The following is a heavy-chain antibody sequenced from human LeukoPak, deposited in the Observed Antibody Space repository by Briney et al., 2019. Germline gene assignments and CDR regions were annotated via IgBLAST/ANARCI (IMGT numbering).Heavy chain of an antibody. Sequence: ASLKASCKASGYTFTSYYMHWVRQAAGQGLEWMGIINPSGGSTSYAQKFQGRVTMTRNTSTSTVYMELGSLRSENTAVYYCARDFSYSSGWYDYWGQGTLVTVSS. V-gene: IGHV1-46*01. D-gene: IGHD6-19*01. J-gene: IGHJ4*02. CDR1: GYTFTSYY. CDR3: ARDFSYSSGWYDY. CDR2: INPSGGST.